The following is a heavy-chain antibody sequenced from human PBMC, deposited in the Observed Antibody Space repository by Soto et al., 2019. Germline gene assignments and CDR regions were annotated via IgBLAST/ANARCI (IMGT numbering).Heavy chain of an antibody. CDR1: GYTXTXXX. V-gene: IGHV1-8*01. CDR2: MNPNSGNT. Sequence: QVQLVQSGAEVKKPGASVKVSCKASGYTXTXXXXXXXXXXXXXGLEWMGWMNPNSGNTGYAQKFQGRVTMTRNTSISTAYMELSSLRSEDTAVYYCARTLYGDNVDYWGQGTLVTVSS. CDR3: ARTLYGDNVDY. J-gene: IGHJ4*02. D-gene: IGHD4-17*01.